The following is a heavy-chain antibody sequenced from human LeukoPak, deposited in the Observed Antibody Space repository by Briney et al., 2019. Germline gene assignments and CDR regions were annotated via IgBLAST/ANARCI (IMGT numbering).Heavy chain of an antibody. V-gene: IGHV3-11*01. CDR3: ARDRLAAAGTVDY. D-gene: IGHD6-13*01. Sequence: PGGSLRLSCAASGFTFSDYYMSWIRQPPGKGLEWVSYISNSGSTIYYADSAKGRFTISRENAKNSLYLQMNSLRAEDTAVYYCARDRLAAAGTVDYWGQGTLVTVSS. J-gene: IGHJ4*02. CDR1: GFTFSDYY. CDR2: ISNSGSTI.